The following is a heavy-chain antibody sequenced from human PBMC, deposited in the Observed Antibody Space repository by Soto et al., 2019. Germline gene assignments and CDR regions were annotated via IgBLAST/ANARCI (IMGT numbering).Heavy chain of an antibody. V-gene: IGHV4-61*01. Sequence: SETLSLTCTVSGGSVSSGSYYWSWIRQPPGKELEWIGYIYYSGSTNYNPSLKSRVTISVDTSKNQFSLKLSSVTAADAAVYYCARAGSLYSSGWFYYFDYWGQGTLVTVSS. D-gene: IGHD6-19*01. CDR1: GGSVSSGSYY. CDR3: ARAGSLYSSGWFYYFDY. J-gene: IGHJ4*02. CDR2: IYYSGST.